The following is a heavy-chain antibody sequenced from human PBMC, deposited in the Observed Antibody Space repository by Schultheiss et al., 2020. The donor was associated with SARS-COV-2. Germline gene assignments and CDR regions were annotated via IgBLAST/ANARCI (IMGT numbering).Heavy chain of an antibody. J-gene: IGHJ6*02. D-gene: IGHD3-22*01. Sequence: SETLSLTCAISGDSVSGNSAAWNWIRQSPSRGLEWLGRTYYRSKWYNDYAVSVKSRITINPDTSKNQFSLQLNSVTPEDTAVYYCARGSFRGYAYYYYGMDVWGQGTTVTVSS. CDR3: ARGSFRGYAYYYYGMDV. CDR2: TYYRSKWYN. CDR1: GDSVSGNSAA. V-gene: IGHV6-1*01.